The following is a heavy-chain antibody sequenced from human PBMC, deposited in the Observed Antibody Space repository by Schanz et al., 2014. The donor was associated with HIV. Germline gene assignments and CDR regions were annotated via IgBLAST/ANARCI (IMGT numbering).Heavy chain of an antibody. CDR2: INWNSVSI. D-gene: IGHD6-6*01. Sequence: EVQIVESGGGVVQPGRSLRLSCAASGFSFNDFAVHWVRQTPGKGLEWVSGINWNSVSIGYADSVKGRFTISRDNAKTALYMQMNSLRGAPSSLYYCAKAYSTSRPYSMDIWGQGTTVTVSS. CDR1: GFSFNDFA. V-gene: IGHV3-9*01. J-gene: IGHJ6*02. CDR3: AKAYSTSRPYSMDI.